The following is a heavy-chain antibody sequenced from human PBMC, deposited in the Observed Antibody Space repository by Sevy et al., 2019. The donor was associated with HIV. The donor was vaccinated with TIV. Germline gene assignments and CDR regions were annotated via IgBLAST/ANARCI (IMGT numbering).Heavy chain of an antibody. Sequence: GGSLRLSCAASGFTFSIYTMSWVRQTPGKGLEWVSTFCFGGSKIYYADSVKGRFTISRDNSRNTVYLQMNNLRPEDTAVYYCAREGCTKPHDYWGQGTLVTVSS. CDR3: AREGCTKPHDY. CDR1: GFTFSIYT. J-gene: IGHJ4*02. CDR2: FCFGGSKI. D-gene: IGHD2-8*01. V-gene: IGHV3-23*01.